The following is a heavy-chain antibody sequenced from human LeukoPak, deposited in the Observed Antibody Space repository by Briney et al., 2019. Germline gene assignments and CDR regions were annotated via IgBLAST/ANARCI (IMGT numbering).Heavy chain of an antibody. J-gene: IGHJ4*02. CDR3: AKEGRTGKGGIDY. CDR1: GFTFDDYA. CDR2: ISWNSGSI. D-gene: IGHD1-1*01. V-gene: IGHV3-9*03. Sequence: GGSLRLSCAASGFTFDDYAMHWVRQAPGKGLEWDSGISWNSGSIGYADSVKGRFTISRDNAKNSLYLQMNSLRAEDMALYYCAKEGRTGKGGIDYWGQGTLVTVSS.